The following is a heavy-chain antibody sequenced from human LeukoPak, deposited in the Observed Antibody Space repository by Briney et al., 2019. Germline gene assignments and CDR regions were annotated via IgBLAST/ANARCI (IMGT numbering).Heavy chain of an antibody. Sequence: PGGSLRLSCAASGFTFSSYWMSWVRQAPGKGLEWVANINQDGSEDAYVDSVKGRFTISRDNARNSLYLRMNSLRAEDTALYYCARESYDSGTFDYWGQGTLVSVSP. CDR2: INQDGSED. J-gene: IGHJ4*02. CDR1: GFTFSSYW. D-gene: IGHD3-10*01. V-gene: IGHV3-7*01. CDR3: ARESYDSGTFDY.